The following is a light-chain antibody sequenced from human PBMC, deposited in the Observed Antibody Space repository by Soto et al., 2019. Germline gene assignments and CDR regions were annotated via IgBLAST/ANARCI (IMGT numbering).Light chain of an antibody. J-gene: IGKJ1*01. CDR3: QQTYNTPRT. CDR2: DAS. Sequence: DIQMTQSPSSLSPSVGARVTITCRASQSISTFLNWYQQVPGKAPKLLIHDASRLQSGVPSRFSGSGSGTDFTLTIGSLQPEDFATYYCQQTYNTPRTFGQGTKVEI. V-gene: IGKV1-39*01. CDR1: QSISTF.